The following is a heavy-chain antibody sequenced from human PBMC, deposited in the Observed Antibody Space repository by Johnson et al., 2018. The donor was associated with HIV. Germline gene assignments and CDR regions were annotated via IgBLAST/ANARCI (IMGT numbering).Heavy chain of an antibody. V-gene: IGHV3-33*08. CDR2: IWYDGSNK. CDR3: ARGIMITFGGVIAHEAFDI. Sequence: QVQLVESGGGVVQPGRSLRLSCAASEFTLSSYGMHWVRQAPGKGLEWAAVIWYDGSNKYYADSVKGRFTISRDNSKNTLYLQMNSLRAEDTALYYCARGIMITFGGVIAHEAFDIWGQGTMVIVSS. J-gene: IGHJ3*02. CDR1: EFTLSSYG. D-gene: IGHD3-16*02.